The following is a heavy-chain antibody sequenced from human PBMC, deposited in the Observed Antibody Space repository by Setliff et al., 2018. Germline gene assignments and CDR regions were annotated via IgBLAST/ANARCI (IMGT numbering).Heavy chain of an antibody. CDR3: ARGGEGALGIPYYGMDV. CDR1: GGSFSGYY. V-gene: IGHV4-34*01. CDR2: IYYSGST. D-gene: IGHD2-21*01. J-gene: IGHJ6*02. Sequence: SETLSLTCAVYGGSFSGYYWSWIRQPPGKRLEWIGYIYYSGSTYYNPSLKSRVTISVDTSKNQFSLKLSSVTAADTAVYYCARGGEGALGIPYYGMDVWGQGTTVTVS.